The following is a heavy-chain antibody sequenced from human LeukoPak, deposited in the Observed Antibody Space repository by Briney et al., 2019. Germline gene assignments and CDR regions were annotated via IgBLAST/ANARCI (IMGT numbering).Heavy chain of an antibody. CDR3: ARSTYYYDSSGYHDAFDI. J-gene: IGHJ3*02. D-gene: IGHD3-22*01. CDR1: GGSISSSSYY. Sequence: SETLSLTCTVSGGSISSSSYYWGWIRQPPGKGLEWIGSIYYSGSSYYNPSLKSRVTISVDTSKNQFSLKLSSVTAADTAVYYCARSTYYYDSSGYHDAFDIWGQGTMVTVSS. CDR2: IYYSGSS. V-gene: IGHV4-39*07.